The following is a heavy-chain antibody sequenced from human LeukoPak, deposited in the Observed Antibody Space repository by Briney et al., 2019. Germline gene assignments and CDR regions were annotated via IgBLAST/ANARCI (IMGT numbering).Heavy chain of an antibody. V-gene: IGHV4-61*01. CDR1: GRSVSNDNYY. Sequence: SETLSLTCTVSGRSVSNDNYYWSWIRQPPGKGLEWIGNIYHTGSTNYNPSLSSRVTLSLDTSKNQFSLTLNSVTAADTAIYYCTGDNDANWSYSWGQETLVTVSS. J-gene: IGHJ5*01. CDR2: IYHTGST. CDR3: TGDNDANWSYS.